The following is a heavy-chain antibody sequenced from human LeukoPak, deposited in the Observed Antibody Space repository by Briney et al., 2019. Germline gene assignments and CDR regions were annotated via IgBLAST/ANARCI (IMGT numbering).Heavy chain of an antibody. Sequence: GGSLRLSCAASGFTFSSYGMHWIRQAPGKGLEWVAVIWYDGSNKYYADSVKGRFTISRDNSKNTLYLQMNSLRTEDTAVYYCAKSGGYCSTTSCPPAFDYWGQGTLVTVSS. J-gene: IGHJ4*02. D-gene: IGHD2-2*01. CDR1: GFTFSSYG. V-gene: IGHV3-30*02. CDR3: AKSGGYCSTTSCPPAFDY. CDR2: IWYDGSNK.